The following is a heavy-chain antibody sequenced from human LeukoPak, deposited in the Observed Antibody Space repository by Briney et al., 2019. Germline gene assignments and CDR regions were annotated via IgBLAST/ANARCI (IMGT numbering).Heavy chain of an antibody. D-gene: IGHD6-13*01. V-gene: IGHV3-74*01. CDR1: GFTFSSSW. CDR3: TRADSSWANDY. Sequence: PGGSLRLSCVASGFTFSSSWMYWVRQAPGKGLVWASRISSDGSRTTYADSVKGRFTISRDKAKNTLYLQMNSLRVEDTAVYYCTRADSSWANDYWGQGTLVTVSS. J-gene: IGHJ4*02. CDR2: ISSDGSRT.